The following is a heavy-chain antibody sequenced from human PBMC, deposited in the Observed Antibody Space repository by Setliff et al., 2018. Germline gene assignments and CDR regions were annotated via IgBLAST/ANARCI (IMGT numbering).Heavy chain of an antibody. CDR1: GCTFTSYY. J-gene: IGHJ6*03. CDR2: INPSGGST. Sequence: SVNESCKASGCTFTSYYMHWVLQDPGQGLEWMGIINPSGGSTSYAQKFQGRVTMTRDTSTSTVYMELSSLRSEDTAVYYCAIDQALRVLGYRDVWGNATTVTVSS. V-gene: IGHV1-46*01. D-gene: IGHD3-16*01. CDR3: AIDQALRVLGYRDV.